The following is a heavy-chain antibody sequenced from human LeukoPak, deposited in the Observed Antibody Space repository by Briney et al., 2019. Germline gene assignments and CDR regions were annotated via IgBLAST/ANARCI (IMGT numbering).Heavy chain of an antibody. CDR2: ISYDGITK. CDR1: GFTFSIHW. D-gene: IGHD1-7*01. CDR3: ASGPLTGTTNY. V-gene: IGHV3-30-3*01. Sequence: AGGSLRLSCAASGFTFSIHWMTWVRQAPGKGLEWVAVISYDGITKYYADSVKGRFTISRENSKNTLYLQMNSLRGEDTAVYYCASGPLTGTTNYWGQGTLVTVSS. J-gene: IGHJ4*02.